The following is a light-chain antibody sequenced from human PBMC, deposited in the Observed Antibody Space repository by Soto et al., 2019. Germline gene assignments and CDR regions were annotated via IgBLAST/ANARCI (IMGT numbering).Light chain of an antibody. CDR3: QQYGSAPRT. V-gene: IGKV3-20*01. J-gene: IGKJ1*01. CDR2: DAS. CDR1: QSVSSDS. Sequence: EIVLTQSPGTLSLSPGERAILSCRASQSVSSDSLAWYRQKPGQAPRLLVYDASSRATGIPERFSGSGSGTDFTLTISRLEPEDFAVYYCQQYGSAPRTFGQGTKVEIK.